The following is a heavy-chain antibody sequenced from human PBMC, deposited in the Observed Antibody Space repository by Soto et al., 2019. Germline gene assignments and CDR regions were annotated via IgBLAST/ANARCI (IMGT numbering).Heavy chain of an antibody. CDR2: ISGSCGST. Sequence: VGSLSLSSASSGFPFSSYAMSLVRKTPGKGLEWVSAISGSCGSTYYADSVKGRFTISRDNSKNTLYLQMNSLRAEDTAAYYCAKDVSPIVVVIDYWGQGTLVTVS. J-gene: IGHJ4*02. CDR1: GFPFSSYA. D-gene: IGHD3-22*01. V-gene: IGHV3-23*01. CDR3: AKDVSPIVVVIDY.